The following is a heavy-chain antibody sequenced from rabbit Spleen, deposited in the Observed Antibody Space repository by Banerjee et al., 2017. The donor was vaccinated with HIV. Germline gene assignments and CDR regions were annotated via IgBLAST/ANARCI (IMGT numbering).Heavy chain of an antibody. CDR1: GVSFSGNSY. J-gene: IGHJ6*01. CDR2: IETGSSGFT. CDR3: ARDTGSSFSSYGMDL. V-gene: IGHV1S45*01. D-gene: IGHD8-1*01. Sequence: QEQLTETGGDLVQPGGSLTLSCKASGVSFSGNSYMCWVRQGPGKGLEWIVCIETGSSGFTYYTSWAKGRFTISKTSSTTVTLQMTSLTAADTATYFCARDTGSSFSSYGMDLWGPGTLVTVS.